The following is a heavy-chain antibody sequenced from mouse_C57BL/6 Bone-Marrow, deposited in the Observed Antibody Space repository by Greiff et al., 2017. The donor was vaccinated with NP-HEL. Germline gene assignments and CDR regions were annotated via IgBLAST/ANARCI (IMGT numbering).Heavy chain of an antibody. CDR2: IYPRSGNT. V-gene: IGHV1-81*01. CDR1: GYTFTSYG. Sequence: VQLQQSGAELARPGASVKLSCKASGYTFTSYGIRWVKQRTGQGLEWIGEIYPRSGNTYYNQKFKGKATLTADKSSSTAYMELRSLTSDDSAVYFCARERGITTVVGSFDYWGQGTTLTVSS. D-gene: IGHD1-1*01. J-gene: IGHJ2*01. CDR3: ARERGITTVVGSFDY.